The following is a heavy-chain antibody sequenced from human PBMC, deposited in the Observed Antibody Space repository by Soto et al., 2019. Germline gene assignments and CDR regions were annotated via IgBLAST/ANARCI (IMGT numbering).Heavy chain of an antibody. CDR1: GFTFSSYE. CDR2: ISSSGSTI. V-gene: IGHV3-48*03. D-gene: IGHD2-2*01. Sequence: EVQLVESGGGLVQPGGSLRLSCAASGFTFSSYEMNWVRQAPGKGLEWVSYISSSGSTIYYADSVKGRFTIYRDNAKNALYLKMNSLRAEDTAVYYCERDRREVPSAISGYGMDVWCQGTTVTVSS. J-gene: IGHJ6*02. CDR3: ERDRREVPSAISGYGMDV.